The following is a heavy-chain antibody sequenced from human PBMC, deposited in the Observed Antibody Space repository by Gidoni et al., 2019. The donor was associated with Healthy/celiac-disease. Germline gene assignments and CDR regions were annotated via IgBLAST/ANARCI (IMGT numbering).Heavy chain of an antibody. CDR2: ISAYNGNT. D-gene: IGHD3-10*01. J-gene: IGHJ6*02. CDR3: ARAVYMVRGVSYDYYYGMDV. V-gene: IGHV1-18*04. CDR1: GYTFTSYG. Sequence: QVQLVQSGAEVKKPGASVKVSCKASGYTFTSYGISWVRQAPGQGLEWMGWISAYNGNTNYAQKLQGRVTMTTDTSTSTAYMELRSLRSDDTAVYYCARAVYMVRGVSYDYYYGMDVWGQGTTVTVSS.